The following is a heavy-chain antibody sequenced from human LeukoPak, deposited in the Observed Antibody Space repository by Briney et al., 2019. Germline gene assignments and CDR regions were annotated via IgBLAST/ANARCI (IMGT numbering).Heavy chain of an antibody. D-gene: IGHD3-22*01. Sequence: GGSLRLSCAASGFTFSSYEVNWVRQAPGKGLEWVSYISSSGSTIYYADSVKGRFTISRDNAKNSLYLQMNSLRAEDTAVYYCARGPPRGDSSGYYYPAYWGQGTLVTVSS. CDR2: ISSSGSTI. CDR1: GFTFSSYE. CDR3: ARGPPRGDSSGYYYPAY. J-gene: IGHJ4*02. V-gene: IGHV3-48*03.